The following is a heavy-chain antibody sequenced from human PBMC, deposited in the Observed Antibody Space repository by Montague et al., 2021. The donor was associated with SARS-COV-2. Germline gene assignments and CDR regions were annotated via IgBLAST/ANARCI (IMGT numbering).Heavy chain of an antibody. D-gene: IGHD6-13*01. CDR2: IFVTGGT. CDR3: AGAFGSSFDF. Sequence: SETLSLTCTVSFGSVKNYFWSWIRQPVGKGLEWIGRIFVTGGTKYTPSLKSRVTMSLDTSKNQFSLKLRSVTAADTAMYYCAGAFGSSFDFWGQGILVAVSS. J-gene: IGHJ4*02. V-gene: IGHV4-4*07. CDR1: FGSVKNYF.